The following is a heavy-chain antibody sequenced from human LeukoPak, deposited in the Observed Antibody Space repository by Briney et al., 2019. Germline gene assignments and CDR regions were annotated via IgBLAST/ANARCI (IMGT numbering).Heavy chain of an antibody. J-gene: IGHJ3*01. V-gene: IGHV4-4*07. CDR1: GDSITSYY. Sequence: PSETLSLTCTVAGDSITSYYWSWIRQPAGNGLEWIGRIYTTGSTNYNPSLKNRVTLSMAASKKQSSLKLTSATAADTAVYYCARKGLSAVAGAFALWGQGTMVPVSS. D-gene: IGHD6-19*01. CDR3: ARKGLSAVAGAFAL. CDR2: IYTTGST.